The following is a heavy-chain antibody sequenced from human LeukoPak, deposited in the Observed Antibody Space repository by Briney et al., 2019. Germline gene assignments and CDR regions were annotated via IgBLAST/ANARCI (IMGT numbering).Heavy chain of an antibody. Sequence: SETLSLTCAVYGGSFSGYYWSWIRQPPGKGLEWIGEINHSGSTNYNPSLKSRVTISVDTSKNQFSLKLSSVTAADTAVYYCARVGVYYDFWSGYYTGLRPGNAFDIWGQGTMVTVSS. D-gene: IGHD3-3*01. V-gene: IGHV4-34*01. J-gene: IGHJ3*02. CDR3: ARVGVYYDFWSGYYTGLRPGNAFDI. CDR2: INHSGST. CDR1: GGSFSGYY.